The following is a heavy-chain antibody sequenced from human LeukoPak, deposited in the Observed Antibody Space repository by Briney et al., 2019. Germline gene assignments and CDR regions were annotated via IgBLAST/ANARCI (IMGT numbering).Heavy chain of an antibody. Sequence: ASVKVSCKASGYTFTNYYIHWVRQAPGQGLEWMGWINPNSGGTNYAQKFQGRVTITRDTSISTAYMELSGLRSDDTAVYYCARDRDTMVPDAFDIWGQGTMVTVSS. V-gene: IGHV1-2*02. D-gene: IGHD3-10*01. CDR3: ARDRDTMVPDAFDI. CDR1: GYTFTNYY. CDR2: INPNSGGT. J-gene: IGHJ3*02.